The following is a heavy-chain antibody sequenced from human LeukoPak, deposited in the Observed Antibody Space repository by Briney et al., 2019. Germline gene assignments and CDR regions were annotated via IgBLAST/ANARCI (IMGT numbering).Heavy chain of an antibody. CDR1: GGSISSSCYY. CDR2: IYYSGIT. CDR3: ARTDIVLSPAFFDP. D-gene: IGHD4/OR15-4a*01. Sequence: PSETLSLTCTVSGGSISSSCYYWGWRRQPPGKGLEWIGSIYYSGITYYNPSLKSRVTISVDTSKKEFSLKLNSVTAADTAVYYCARTDIVLSPAFFDPWGQGTLVTVSS. J-gene: IGHJ5*02. V-gene: IGHV4-39*01.